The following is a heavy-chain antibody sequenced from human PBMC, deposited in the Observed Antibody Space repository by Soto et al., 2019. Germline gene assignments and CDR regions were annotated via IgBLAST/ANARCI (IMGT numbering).Heavy chain of an antibody. J-gene: IGHJ6*02. CDR3: ARDWGGSSWEFYYYYGMDV. D-gene: IGHD6-13*01. V-gene: IGHV4-4*07. CDR2: IYTSGST. CDR1: GGSISSYY. Sequence: SETLSLTCTVSGGSISSYYWSWIRQPAGKGLEWIGRIYTSGSTNYNPSLKSRVTMSVDTSKNQFSLKLSSVTAADTAVYYCARDWGGSSWEFYYYYGMDVWGQGTTVTVSS.